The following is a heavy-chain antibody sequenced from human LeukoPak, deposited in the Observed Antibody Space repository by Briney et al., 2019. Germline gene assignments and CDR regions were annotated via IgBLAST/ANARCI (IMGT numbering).Heavy chain of an antibody. Sequence: GASVKVSCKASGYTFTSYGISWVRQAPGQGLEWMGWISAYNGNTNYAQKLQGRVTMTTDTSTSTAYMELRSLRSDDTAVYYCARVLIYCSSTSCHQFFDYWGQGTLVTVSS. J-gene: IGHJ4*02. CDR3: ARVLIYCSSTSCHQFFDY. CDR1: GYTFTSYG. CDR2: ISAYNGNT. V-gene: IGHV1-18*01. D-gene: IGHD2-2*01.